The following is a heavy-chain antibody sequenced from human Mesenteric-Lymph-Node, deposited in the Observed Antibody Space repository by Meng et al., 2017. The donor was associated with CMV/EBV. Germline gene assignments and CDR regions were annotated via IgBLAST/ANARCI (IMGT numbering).Heavy chain of an antibody. V-gene: IGHV3-53*01. D-gene: IGHD3-16*01. CDR2: IYSGDQT. J-gene: IGHJ6*02. CDR3: ARPGFALGGLQGGLDF. Sequence: ETLSLTCVVSGFAVSPNSMTWVRQAPGKGLEWVSVIYSGDQTFYADSVRGRFTVSRDYSKNTLYLQMNNLRVEDTAVYYCARPGFALGGLQGGLDFWGQGTTVTVSS. CDR1: GFAVSPNS.